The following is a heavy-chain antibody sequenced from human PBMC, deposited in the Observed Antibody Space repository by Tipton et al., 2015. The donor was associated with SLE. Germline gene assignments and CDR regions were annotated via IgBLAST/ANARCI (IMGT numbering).Heavy chain of an antibody. J-gene: IGHJ4*02. Sequence: TLSLTCTVSGGSISSYYWSWIRQPPGKGLEWIGYIYYSGSTNYNPSLKSRVTISLDTSKNQFSLKLNSVTAADTAVYYCAREYSSSSGYFDYWGQGTLVTVSS. V-gene: IGHV4-59*01. D-gene: IGHD6-6*01. CDR2: IYYSGST. CDR3: AREYSSSSGYFDY. CDR1: GGSISSYY.